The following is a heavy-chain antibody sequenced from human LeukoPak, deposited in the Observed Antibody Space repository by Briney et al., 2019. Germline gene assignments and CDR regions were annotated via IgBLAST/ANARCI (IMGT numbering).Heavy chain of an antibody. J-gene: IGHJ4*02. D-gene: IGHD2-15*01. CDR2: IYYSGST. Sequence: SETLSLTCTVSGGSISSYYWSWIRQPPGKGLEWIGYIYYSGSTNYNPSLKSRVTISVDTSKNQFSLKLSSVTAADTAVYYCARGPAGYCSDGSCYGFDYWGQGTLVTVSS. CDR1: GGSISSYY. V-gene: IGHV4-59*12. CDR3: ARGPAGYCSDGSCYGFDY.